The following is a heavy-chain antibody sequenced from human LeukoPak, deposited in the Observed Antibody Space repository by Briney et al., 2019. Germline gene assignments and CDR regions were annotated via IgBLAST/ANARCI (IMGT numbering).Heavy chain of an antibody. CDR3: ASAVAGDYYYYGMDV. CDR2: ISAYNGNT. CDR1: GYTFTSYG. Sequence: ASVKVSCKASGYTFTSYGISWVRQAPGQGLEWMGWISAYNGNTNYAQKIQGRVTMTTDTSTSTAYMELRSLRSDDTAVYYCASAVAGDYYYYGMDVWGQGTTVTVSS. V-gene: IGHV1-18*01. J-gene: IGHJ6*02. D-gene: IGHD6-19*01.